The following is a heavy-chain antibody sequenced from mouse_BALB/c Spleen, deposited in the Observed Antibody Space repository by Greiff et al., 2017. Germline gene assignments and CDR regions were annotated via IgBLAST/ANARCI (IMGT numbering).Heavy chain of an antibody. CDR1: GFAFSSYD. J-gene: IGHJ3*01. CDR3: ARTHYYGSSYFAY. Sequence: EVKLVESGGGLVKPGGSLKLSCAASGFAFSSYDMSWVRQTPEKRLEWVAYISSGGGSTYYPDTVKGRFTISRDNAKNTLYLQMSSLKSEDAAMYYCARTHYYGSSYFAYWGQGTLVTVSA. V-gene: IGHV5-12-1*01. D-gene: IGHD1-1*01. CDR2: ISSGGGST.